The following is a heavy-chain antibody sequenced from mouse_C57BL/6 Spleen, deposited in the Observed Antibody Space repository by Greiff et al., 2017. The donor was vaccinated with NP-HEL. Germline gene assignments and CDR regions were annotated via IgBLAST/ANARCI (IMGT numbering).Heavy chain of an antibody. CDR2: ISSGSSTI. Sequence: EVKLMESGGGLVKPGGSLKLSCAASGFTFSDYGMHWVRQAPEKGLEWVAYISSGSSTIYYADTVKGRFTISRDNAKNTPFLQMTSLRSEDTAMYYCARDYYGSSRYFDVWGTGTTVTVSS. CDR3: ARDYYGSSRYFDV. D-gene: IGHD1-1*01. CDR1: GFTFSDYG. V-gene: IGHV5-17*01. J-gene: IGHJ1*03.